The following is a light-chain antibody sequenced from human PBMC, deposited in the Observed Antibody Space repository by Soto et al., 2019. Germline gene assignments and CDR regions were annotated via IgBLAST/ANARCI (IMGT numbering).Light chain of an antibody. Sequence: QSVLTQPASVSGSPGQSITISCTGTSSDVGSYNLVSWYQLHPGKAPKLVISEVTKRPSGVSYRFSGSKSGNTASLTISGLQAEDEAAYYCCSYAGSSTFVVFGGGTKVTVL. CDR1: SSDVGSYNL. CDR2: EVT. CDR3: CSYAGSSTFVV. V-gene: IGLV2-23*02. J-gene: IGLJ2*01.